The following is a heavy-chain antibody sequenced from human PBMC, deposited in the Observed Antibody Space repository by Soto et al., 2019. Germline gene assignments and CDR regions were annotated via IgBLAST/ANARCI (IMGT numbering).Heavy chain of an antibody. D-gene: IGHD2-8*01. CDR1: GGSFSGYY. J-gene: IGHJ4*02. CDR3: ARGGGKWRFDY. CDR2: INHSGST. V-gene: IGHV4-34*01. Sequence: SETLSLTCAVYGGSFSGYYWSWIRQPPGKGLEWIGEINHSGSTNYNPSLKSRVTISVDTSKNQFSLKLSSVTAADTAVYYCARGGGKWRFDYWGQGTLVTVSS.